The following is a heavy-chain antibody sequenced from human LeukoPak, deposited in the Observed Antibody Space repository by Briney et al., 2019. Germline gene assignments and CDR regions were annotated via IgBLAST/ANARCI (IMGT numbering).Heavy chain of an antibody. CDR1: GGSFSGYY. CDR2: INHSGST. V-gene: IGHV4-34*01. J-gene: IGHJ4*02. D-gene: IGHD5-18*01. Sequence: SETLSLTCAVYGGSFSGYYWNGIRQPPGKGLEGIGEINHSGSTNYNPSLKSRVTISVETSKNQLSLKLSSVTAAEPAVYYCARIMKGRYSSGSMWPLDYWGPGTLVTVSS. CDR3: ARIMKGRYSSGSMWPLDY.